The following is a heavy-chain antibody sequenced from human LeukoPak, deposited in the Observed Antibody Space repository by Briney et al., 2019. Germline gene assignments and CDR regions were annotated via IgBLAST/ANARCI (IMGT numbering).Heavy chain of an antibody. D-gene: IGHD6-19*01. J-gene: IGHJ4*02. CDR1: GFTFDDYA. V-gene: IGHV3-43*02. CDR3: AREGPIAVAGYFDY. Sequence: PGGSLRLSCEASGFTFDDYAMHWVRQAPGKGLEWVPLITGDGGRTYFADSVKGRFTISRDNRKNSLYLQMNSLRTDDTALYYCAREGPIAVAGYFDYWGQATLVTVSS. CDR2: ITGDGGRT.